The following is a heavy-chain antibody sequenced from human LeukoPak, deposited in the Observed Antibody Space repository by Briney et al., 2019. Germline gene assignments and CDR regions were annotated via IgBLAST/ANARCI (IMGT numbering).Heavy chain of an antibody. CDR3: ARSIAVAGLPHYYYYMDV. V-gene: IGHV1-2*02. CDR2: INPNSDGR. D-gene: IGHD6-19*01. CDR1: GYSFSDYY. J-gene: IGHJ6*03. Sequence: ASVKVSCKASGYSFSDYYIHWVRQAPGQGLEWMGWINPNSDGRNYAQNFQGRVTMTRDTSISTAYMELSRLRSDDTAVYYCARSIAVAGLPHYYYYMDVWGKGATVTVSS.